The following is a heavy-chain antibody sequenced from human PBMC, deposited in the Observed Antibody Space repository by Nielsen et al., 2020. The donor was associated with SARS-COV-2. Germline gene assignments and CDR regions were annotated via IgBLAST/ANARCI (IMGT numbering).Heavy chain of an antibody. V-gene: IGHV3-30-3*01. J-gene: IGHJ6*02. CDR1: GFTFSSYA. CDR3: ARVMFGALGVRGVMDV. CDR2: ISYDGSNK. D-gene: IGHD3-10*01. Sequence: GESLKISCAASGFTFSSYAMHWVRQAPGKGLEWVAVISYDGSNKYYADSVKGRFTISRDNSKNTLYLQMNGLRAEDTAVYYCARVMFGALGVRGVMDVWGQGTTVTVSS.